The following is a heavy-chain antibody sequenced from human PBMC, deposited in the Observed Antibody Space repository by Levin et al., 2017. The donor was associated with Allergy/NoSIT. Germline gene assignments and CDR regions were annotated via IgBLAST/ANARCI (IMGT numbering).Heavy chain of an antibody. D-gene: IGHD1-26*01. V-gene: IGHV4-59*11. CDR3: ARGSTAWDQ. CDR1: GGPIIGHY. Sequence: SETLSLTCTVSGGPIIGHYWSWIRQPPGKRFEWLAYIYHSGSTSYNPSLESRLTISMDTSRNQLSLTMASVTAADTATYYCARGSTAWDQWGQGTLVTVSS. J-gene: IGHJ4*02. CDR2: IYHSGST.